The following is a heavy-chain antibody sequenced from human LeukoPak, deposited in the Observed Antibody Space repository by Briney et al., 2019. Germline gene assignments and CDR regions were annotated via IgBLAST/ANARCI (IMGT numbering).Heavy chain of an antibody. CDR1: GGSISSGDYY. Sequence: SETLSLTCTVSGGSISSGDYYWSWIRQPPGKGLEWIGYIYYSGSTYYNPSLKSRVTISVDTSRNQLSLNLSSVTAADTAVYYCARGNSYGNYFEYWGQGTLVTVSS. CDR2: IYYSGST. D-gene: IGHD5-18*01. J-gene: IGHJ4*02. V-gene: IGHV4-30-4*08. CDR3: ARGNSYGNYFEY.